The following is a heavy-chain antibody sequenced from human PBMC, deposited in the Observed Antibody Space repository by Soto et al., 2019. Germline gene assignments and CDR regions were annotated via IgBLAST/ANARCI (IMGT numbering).Heavy chain of an antibody. J-gene: IGHJ4*02. D-gene: IGHD5-12*01. CDR2: MHVRVNT. CDR3: ARNSWRVARFDY. Sequence: QVQLQESGPGLVKPSQTLSLICTVSGDSISSGSYYWSWIRQHPGKGLEWIGYMHVRVNTYYLPSLKSRATISVDTSKNQFSLKLTSVIAADTGVFFCARNSWRVARFDYWGQGILVTVSS. CDR1: GDSISSGSYY. V-gene: IGHV4-31*03.